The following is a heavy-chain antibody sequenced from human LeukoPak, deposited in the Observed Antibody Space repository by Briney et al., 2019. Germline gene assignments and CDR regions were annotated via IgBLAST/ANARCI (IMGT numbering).Heavy chain of an antibody. CDR1: GFTFTAYS. J-gene: IGHJ4*02. D-gene: IGHD3-10*01. V-gene: IGHV3-64D*06. CDR3: VKGWVRGVMNY. Sequence: GSLRPSCSASGFTFTAYSMYWVRQAPGKGLEYVSAISNNADTTYYADSVKGRFTISRDNSKNTLYLQMSSLRAEDTAVYSCVKGWVRGVMNYWGQGTLVTVSS. CDR2: ISNNADTT.